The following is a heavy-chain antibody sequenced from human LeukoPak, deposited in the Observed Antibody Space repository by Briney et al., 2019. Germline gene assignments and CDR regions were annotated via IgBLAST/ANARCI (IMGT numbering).Heavy chain of an antibody. Sequence: SQTLSLTCTVSGGSISSGGYYWSWIRQHPGKGLEWIGYIYYSGSTYCNPSLKSRVTISVDTSKNQFSLKLSSVTAADTAVYYCARGPRGRPDYWGQGTLVTVSS. D-gene: IGHD3-16*01. CDR1: GGSISSGGYY. CDR2: IYYSGST. CDR3: ARGPRGRPDY. V-gene: IGHV4-31*03. J-gene: IGHJ4*02.